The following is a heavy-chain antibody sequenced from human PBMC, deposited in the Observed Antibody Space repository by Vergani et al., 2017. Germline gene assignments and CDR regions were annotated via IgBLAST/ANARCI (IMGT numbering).Heavy chain of an antibody. CDR2: IFPLFTTK. V-gene: IGHV1-69*12. J-gene: IGHJ3*01. D-gene: IGHD3-9*01. Sequence: QVQLVQSGAEVKKPGSSVTVSCKVSGGTFRSGEISWVRQAHGQGLEWMGGIFPLFTTKHYAQKYEAGVTMTADETTNTAYMELRSLTFEDSAIYYCAKEKMFVSAEHPYWVDSFEGWGQGTKVTVSA. CDR1: GGTFRSGE. CDR3: AKEKMFVSAEHPYWVDSFEG.